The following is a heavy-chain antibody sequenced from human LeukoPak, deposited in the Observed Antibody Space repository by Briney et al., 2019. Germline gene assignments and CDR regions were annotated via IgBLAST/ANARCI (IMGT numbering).Heavy chain of an antibody. CDR1: GVSISSAAYY. J-gene: IGHJ4*02. D-gene: IGHD5-24*01. CDR3: ARDDGYNYLDY. CDR2: IYTSGST. Sequence: SQTLSLTCTVSGVSISSAAYYWSWIRQPAGKGLEWIGRIYTSGSTNYNPSLKSRVTISVDTSKNQFSLKLSSVTAADTAVYYCARDDGYNYLDYWGQGTLVTVSS. V-gene: IGHV4-61*02.